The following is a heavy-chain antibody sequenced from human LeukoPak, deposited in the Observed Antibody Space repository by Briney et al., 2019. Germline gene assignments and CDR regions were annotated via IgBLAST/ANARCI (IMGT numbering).Heavy chain of an antibody. V-gene: IGHV4-59*01. CDR1: GGSISSYY. D-gene: IGHD2-8*02. CDR2: IYYSGST. J-gene: IGHJ4*02. CDR3: ARARLGIAGD. Sequence: KASETLSLTCTVSGGSISSYYWSWIRQPPGKGLEWIGYIYYSGSTNYNPSLKSRVTISVDTSKNQFSLKLSSVTAADTAVYYCARARLGIAGDWGQGTLVTVSS.